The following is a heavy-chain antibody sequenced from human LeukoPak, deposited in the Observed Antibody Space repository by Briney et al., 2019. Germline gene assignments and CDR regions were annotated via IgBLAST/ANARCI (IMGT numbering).Heavy chain of an antibody. J-gene: IGHJ3*02. CDR3: ARNLWSGYYKGAFDI. Sequence: EASETLSLTCTVSGGSISSYYWSWIRQPAGKGLEWIGRIYTSGSTNSNPSLKSRVTMSVDTSKNQFSLKLSSVTAADTAVYYCARNLWSGYYKGAFDIWGQGTMVTVSS. V-gene: IGHV4-4*07. D-gene: IGHD3-3*01. CDR2: IYTSGST. CDR1: GGSISSYY.